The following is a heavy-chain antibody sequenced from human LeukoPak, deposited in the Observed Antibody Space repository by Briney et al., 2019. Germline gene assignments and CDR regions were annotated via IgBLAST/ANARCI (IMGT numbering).Heavy chain of an antibody. D-gene: IGHD6-6*01. J-gene: IGHJ6*03. CDR1: RGTFSSYA. Sequence: SLTVSCTASRGTFSSYAISWVRQAPGQGLEWMGGIIPIFGTANYAQKLQGRVMITTDESTSTAYMELSSLRTEDTSVYYCARGAYSSSSDSGYSSYYYYYYVDVWGKGTTVTVSS. V-gene: IGHV1-69*05. CDR2: IIPIFGTA. CDR3: ARGAYSSSSDSGYSSYYYYYYVDV.